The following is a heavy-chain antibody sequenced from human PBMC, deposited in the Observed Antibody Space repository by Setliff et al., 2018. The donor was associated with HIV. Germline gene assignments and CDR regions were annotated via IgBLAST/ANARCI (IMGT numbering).Heavy chain of an antibody. CDR1: GYTFIGHY. CDR2: INPNSGDT. V-gene: IGHV1-2*02. Sequence: ASVQVSCKASGYTFIGHYIHWVRRAPGQGLEWMGWINPNSGDTKYAQKFQDRVCLTRDTSLSTAYMELSSLTSDDTAIYYCARDMFEIWERSLAKGDEFDPWGQGSLVTVS. CDR3: ARDMFEIWERSLAKGDEFDP. J-gene: IGHJ5*02. D-gene: IGHD3-10*02.